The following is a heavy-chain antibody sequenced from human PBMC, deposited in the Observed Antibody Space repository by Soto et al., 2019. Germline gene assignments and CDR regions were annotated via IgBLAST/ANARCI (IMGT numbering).Heavy chain of an antibody. CDR1: GFTFSSYG. Sequence: QVQLVESGGGVVQPGRSLRLSCAASGFTFSSYGMHWVRQAPGKGLEWVAVISYDGSNKYYADSVKGRFTISRDNSKNTLYLQMNSLRAEDTAVNYCAKDWTIFGVVIPWSMDVWGQGTTVTVSS. V-gene: IGHV3-30*18. J-gene: IGHJ6*02. CDR3: AKDWTIFGVVIPWSMDV. CDR2: ISYDGSNK. D-gene: IGHD3-3*01.